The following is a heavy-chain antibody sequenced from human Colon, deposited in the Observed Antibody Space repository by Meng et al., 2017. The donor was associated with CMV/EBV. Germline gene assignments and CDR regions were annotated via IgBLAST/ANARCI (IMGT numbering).Heavy chain of an antibody. Sequence: GESLKISCAASGFTFTSFAMSWVRQAPGKGLEWAASISPSGGPNYADSVKGRLTISRDISTNTTFLLLSDLRADDTAIYYCAKALGFLGWGSSHDPFDIWGQGTMVTVSS. CDR3: AKALGFLGWGSSHDPFDI. CDR2: ISPSGGP. V-gene: IGHV3-23*01. D-gene: IGHD1-26*01. CDR1: GFTFTSFA. J-gene: IGHJ3*02.